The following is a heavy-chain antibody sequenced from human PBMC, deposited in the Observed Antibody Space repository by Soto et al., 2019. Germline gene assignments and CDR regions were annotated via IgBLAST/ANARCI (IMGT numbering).Heavy chain of an antibody. J-gene: IGHJ6*02. CDR3: ARLGYDFWSGYYTPNYYYYGMDV. CDR2: IDPSDSYT. Sequence: PGESLKISCNGSGYSFTSYWISWVRQMPGKGLEWMGRIDPSDSYTNYSPSFQGHVTISADKSISTAYLQWSSLKASDTAMYYCARLGYDFWSGYYTPNYYYYGMDVWGQGTTVTVSS. D-gene: IGHD3-3*01. CDR1: GYSFTSYW. V-gene: IGHV5-10-1*01.